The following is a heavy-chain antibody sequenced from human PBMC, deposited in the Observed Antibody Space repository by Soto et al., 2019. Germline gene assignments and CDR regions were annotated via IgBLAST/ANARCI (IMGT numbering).Heavy chain of an antibody. CDR1: GGSISSGGYY. J-gene: IGHJ6*02. CDR2: IYYSGST. CDR3: ARDLKDRYCSSTSCLSHYYGMDV. D-gene: IGHD2-2*01. Sequence: SETLSLTCTVSGGSISSGGYYWSWIRQHPGKGLEWIGYIYYSGSTYYNPSLKSRVTISVDTSKNQFSLKLSSVTAADTAVYYCARDLKDRYCSSTSCLSHYYGMDVWGQGTTVTVSS. V-gene: IGHV4-31*03.